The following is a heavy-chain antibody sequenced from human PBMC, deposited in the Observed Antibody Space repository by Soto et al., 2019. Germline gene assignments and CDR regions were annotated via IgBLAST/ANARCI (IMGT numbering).Heavy chain of an antibody. D-gene: IGHD2-21*02. V-gene: IGHV3-30*18. CDR3: VKGASAYCGGDCYFSSYYFDY. J-gene: IGHJ4*02. Sequence: PGGSLRLSCAASGFTFSSYGMHWVRQAPGKGLEWVAVISYDGSNKYYADSVKGRFTISRDNSKNTLYLQMSSLRAEDTAVYYCVKGASAYCGGDCYFSSYYFDYWGQGTLVTVSS. CDR1: GFTFSSYG. CDR2: ISYDGSNK.